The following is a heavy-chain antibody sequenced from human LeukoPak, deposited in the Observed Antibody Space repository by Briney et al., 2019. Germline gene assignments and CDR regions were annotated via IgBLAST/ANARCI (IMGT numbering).Heavy chain of an antibody. CDR2: MNPNSGNT. CDR3: ARTPEVAAAGTRRSYWFDP. CDR1: GYTSTSYD. J-gene: IGHJ5*02. D-gene: IGHD6-13*01. V-gene: IGHV1-8*01. Sequence: ASVKVSCKASGYTSTSYDINWVRQATGQGLEWMGWMNPNSGNTGYAQKFQGRVTMTRNTSISTAYMELSSLRSEDTAVYYCARTPEVAAAGTRRSYWFDPWGQGTLVTVSS.